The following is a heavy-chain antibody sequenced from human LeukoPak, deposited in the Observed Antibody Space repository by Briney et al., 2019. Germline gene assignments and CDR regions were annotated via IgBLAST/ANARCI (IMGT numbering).Heavy chain of an antibody. Sequence: GGSLRLSCADSGFTFSSYAMSRVRQAPGKGLEWVSAISGSGGSTYYADSVKGRFTISRDNSKNTLYLQMNSLRAEDTAVYYCAKDRLHYYGSGCYDYWGQGTLVTVSS. V-gene: IGHV3-23*01. CDR1: GFTFSSYA. CDR2: ISGSGGST. D-gene: IGHD3-10*01. CDR3: AKDRLHYYGSGCYDY. J-gene: IGHJ4*02.